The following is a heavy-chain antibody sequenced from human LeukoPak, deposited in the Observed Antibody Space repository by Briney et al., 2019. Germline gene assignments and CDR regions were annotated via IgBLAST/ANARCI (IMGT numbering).Heavy chain of an antibody. CDR2: ISYDGSNK. V-gene: IGHV3-30*18. D-gene: IGHD3-16*01. Sequence: GRSLRLSCAASGFTFSSYGMHWVRQAPGKGLEWVAVISYDGSNKHYADSVKGRFTISRDNSKNTLYLQMNSLRAEDTAVYYCAKDWASGYWGQGTLVTVSS. J-gene: IGHJ4*02. CDR3: AKDWASGY. CDR1: GFTFSSYG.